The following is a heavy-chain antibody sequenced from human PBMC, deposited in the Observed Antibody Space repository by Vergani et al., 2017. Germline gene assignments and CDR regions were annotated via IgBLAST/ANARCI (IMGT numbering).Heavy chain of an antibody. V-gene: IGHV5-10-1*03. J-gene: IGHJ6*02. CDR1: GYSFTSYW. Sequence: EVQLVQSGAEVKKPGESLRISCKGSGYSFTSYWISWVRQMPGKGLEWMGRIDPSDSYTNYSPSFQGHVTISAAKSISTAYLQWSSLKASDTAMYYCARGLAAAGSNYGMDVWGQGTTVTVSS. CDR3: ARGLAAAGSNYGMDV. CDR2: IDPSDSYT. D-gene: IGHD6-13*01.